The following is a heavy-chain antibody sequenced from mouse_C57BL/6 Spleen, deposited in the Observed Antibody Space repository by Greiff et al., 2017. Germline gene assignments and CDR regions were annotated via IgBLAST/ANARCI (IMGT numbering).Heavy chain of an antibody. Sequence: EVHLVESGPGLVKPSQSLSLTCSVTGYSITSGYYWNWIRQFPGNKLEWMGYISYDGSNNYNPSLKNRISITRDTSKNQFFLKLNSVTTEDTATYYCANGNYVGYFDVWGTGTTVTVSS. J-gene: IGHJ1*03. D-gene: IGHD2-1*01. CDR2: ISYDGSN. CDR1: GYSITSGYY. CDR3: ANGNYVGYFDV. V-gene: IGHV3-6*01.